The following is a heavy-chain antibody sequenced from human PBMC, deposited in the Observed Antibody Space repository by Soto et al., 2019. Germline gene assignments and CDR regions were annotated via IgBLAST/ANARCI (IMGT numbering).Heavy chain of an antibody. J-gene: IGHJ5*02. CDR2: ISYSGST. CDR1: GGSISSADYY. CDR3: ARDVGGRDETWGFDP. Sequence: PSETLSLTCTVSGGSISSADYYWTWIRQHPEKGLEWIGYISYSGSTYYSPSLESRLTISPDTSKNQFSLKLTSVTAADTAVYYCARDVGGRDETWGFDPWGQGTLVTVSS. V-gene: IGHV4-31*03. D-gene: IGHD2-15*01.